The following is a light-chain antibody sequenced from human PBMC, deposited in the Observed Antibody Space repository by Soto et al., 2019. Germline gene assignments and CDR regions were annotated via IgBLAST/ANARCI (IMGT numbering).Light chain of an antibody. CDR2: KVS. CDR1: QNLVYNDGNTY. J-gene: IGKJ4*01. Sequence: DVVMTQSPLSLPVTLGQPASISYRSSQNLVYNDGNTYLNWFQQRPGQSPRRLIYKVSNWDSGXPXRXXGRGSGTDFTLKISRVEAEYVGLYYCLQGTHWPRITFGGGTKVEIK. V-gene: IGKV2D-30*01. CDR3: LQGTHWPRIT.